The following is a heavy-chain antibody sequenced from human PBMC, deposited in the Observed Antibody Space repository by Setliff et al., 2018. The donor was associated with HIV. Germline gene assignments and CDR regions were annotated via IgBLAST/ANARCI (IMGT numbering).Heavy chain of an antibody. Sequence: TSETLSLTCSVSGGSMSNYYWSWVRQPPGKGLEWMGDIFHTGSSTYNPSLKSRVSLSVDTSKNQFSLRLSAVTAADTAVYYCASLTDYGGDSGSHWGQGTLVTVSS. CDR3: ASLTDYGGDSGSH. D-gene: IGHD4-17*01. CDR1: GGSMSNYY. V-gene: IGHV4-59*01. CDR2: IFHTGSS. J-gene: IGHJ4*02.